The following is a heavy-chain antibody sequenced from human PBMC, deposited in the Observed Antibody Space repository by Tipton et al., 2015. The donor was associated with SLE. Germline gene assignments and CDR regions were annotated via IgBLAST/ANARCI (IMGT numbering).Heavy chain of an antibody. J-gene: IGHJ5*02. V-gene: IGHV4-59*01. Sequence: TLSLTCTVSGGSISSYYWSWIRQPPGKGLEWIGYIYYSGSTNYNPSLKSRVTISLDTSKNQFSLKLSSVTAADTAVYYCATVGDFWSGYSWFDPWGQGALVTVSS. D-gene: IGHD3-3*01. CDR3: ATVGDFWSGYSWFDP. CDR2: IYYSGST. CDR1: GGSISSYY.